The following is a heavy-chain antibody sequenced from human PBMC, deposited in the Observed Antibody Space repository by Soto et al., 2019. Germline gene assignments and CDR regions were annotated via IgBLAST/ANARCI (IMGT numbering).Heavy chain of an antibody. CDR3: AKERPRRVAAFDY. V-gene: IGHV3-30*18. J-gene: IGHJ4*02. D-gene: IGHD2-15*01. Sequence: VQVVESGGGVVQPGRSLRLSCAASGFTFSSSGMHWVRQAPGKGLEWVAVISYDGSNKYYADSVKGRFTISRDNSKNTLYLQKNSLRAEDKAVYYCAKERPRRVAAFDYWGQGTLVTVSS. CDR2: ISYDGSNK. CDR1: GFTFSSSG.